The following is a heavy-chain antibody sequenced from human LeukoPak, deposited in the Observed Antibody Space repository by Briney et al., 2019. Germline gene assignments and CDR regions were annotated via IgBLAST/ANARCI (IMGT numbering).Heavy chain of an antibody. CDR1: GFTVSSNY. CDR3: ARDPKRYYYGSGRTVGAFGI. D-gene: IGHD3-10*01. Sequence: GGSLRLSCAASGFTVSSNYMTWVRQAPGKGLEWVANIKQDGSDKYYVESVKGRFTISRDNADNSLYLQMNSLRAEDTAVYYCARDPKRYYYGSGRTVGAFGIWGQGTMVTVPS. J-gene: IGHJ3*02. V-gene: IGHV3-7*01. CDR2: IKQDGSDK.